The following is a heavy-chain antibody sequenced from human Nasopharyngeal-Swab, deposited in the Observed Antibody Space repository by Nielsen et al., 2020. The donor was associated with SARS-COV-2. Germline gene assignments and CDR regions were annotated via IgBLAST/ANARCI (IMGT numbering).Heavy chain of an antibody. CDR3: ARDAAWIQLWGSLYGMDV. V-gene: IGHV1-46*01. D-gene: IGHD5-18*01. CDR2: INPSGGTT. Sequence: ASVKVSCKASGYTFTSYCMHWVRQAPGQGLEWMGIINPSGGTTSYAQKFQGRVTMTRDTSTSTVYMELSSLRSEDTAVYYCARDAAWIQLWGSLYGMDVWGQGTTVTVSS. J-gene: IGHJ6*02. CDR1: GYTFTSYC.